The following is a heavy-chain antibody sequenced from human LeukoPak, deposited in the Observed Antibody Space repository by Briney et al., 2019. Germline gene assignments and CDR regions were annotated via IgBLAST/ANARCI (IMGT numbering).Heavy chain of an antibody. CDR3: MRDFRGINNWNDRLDY. Sequence: ASVNVSCKASGYSFVSYGINWVRQAPGQGLEWMRWISAYNGKTDVAQKLRGRVTMTTDTSTSTAYMELRGLRSDDTAVYYCMRDFRGINNWNDRLDYWGQGTLLTVSS. CDR1: GYSFVSYG. V-gene: IGHV1-18*01. D-gene: IGHD1-20*01. J-gene: IGHJ4*02. CDR2: ISAYNGKT.